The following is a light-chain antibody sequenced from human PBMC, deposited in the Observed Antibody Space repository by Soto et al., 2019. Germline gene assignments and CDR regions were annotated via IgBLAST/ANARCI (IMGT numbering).Light chain of an antibody. J-gene: IGLJ2*01. CDR2: RNN. Sequence: QSVLTQPPSASGIPGQRVTISCSGSSSNIGSNYVYWYQQLPGTAPKLLIYRNNQRPSGVPDRFSGSKSGTSASLAISGLRSEDEADYYCAAWDDSLSGRDVVFGGGTKLTVL. V-gene: IGLV1-47*01. CDR1: SSNIGSNY. CDR3: AAWDDSLSGRDVV.